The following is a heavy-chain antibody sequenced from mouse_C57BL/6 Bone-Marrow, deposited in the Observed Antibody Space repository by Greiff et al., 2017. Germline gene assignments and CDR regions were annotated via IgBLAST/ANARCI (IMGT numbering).Heavy chain of an antibody. V-gene: IGHV2-9-1*01. J-gene: IGHJ4*01. D-gene: IGHD2-4*01. CDR3: ARTSTMIHYYAMDY. CDR2: IWTGGGT. CDR1: GFSLTSYA. Sequence: VQLQQSGPGLVAPSQSLSITCTVSGFSLTSYALSWVRQPPGKGLEWLGVIWTGGGTNYNSALKSRLSISKDNSKSQVFLKMNSLQTDDTARYYCARTSTMIHYYAMDYWGQGTSVTVSS.